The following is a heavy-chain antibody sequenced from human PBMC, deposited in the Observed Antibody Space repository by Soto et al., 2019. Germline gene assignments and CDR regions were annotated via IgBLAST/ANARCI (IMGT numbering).Heavy chain of an antibody. CDR3: AKGVSQFTYLALFDY. V-gene: IGHV3-23*01. Sequence: HPGGSLRLSCAASGFTFSSYAMSCVRQSPGKGLGWVSTISGSDGRTYSTDSVKGRFTISRDNSRNTVYLHMNSLRVEDTAVHYCAKGVSQFTYLALFDYWGRGTLVTVSS. CDR2: ISGSDGRT. CDR1: GFTFSSYA. J-gene: IGHJ4*02. D-gene: IGHD2-21*01.